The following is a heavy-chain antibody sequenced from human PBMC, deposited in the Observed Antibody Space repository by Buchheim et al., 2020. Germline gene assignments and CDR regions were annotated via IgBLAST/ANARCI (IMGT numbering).Heavy chain of an antibody. CDR3: ARDIEAPDLFLDY. Sequence: QVQLVESGGGLVKPGGSLRLSCTASGFTFSDYYMTWIRQAPGKGLEWVAFISLRATTISYADSVKGRFTISRDDARNSLYLQMNTLRAEDTAMYYCARDIEAPDLFLDYWGRGTL. D-gene: IGHD2-15*01. CDR2: ISLRATTI. J-gene: IGHJ4*02. V-gene: IGHV3-11*01. CDR1: GFTFSDYY.